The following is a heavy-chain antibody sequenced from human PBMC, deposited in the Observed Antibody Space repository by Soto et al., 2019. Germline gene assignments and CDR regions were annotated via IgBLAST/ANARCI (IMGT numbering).Heavy chain of an antibody. CDR3: ARDRGSGSSYPYYYYAMDV. J-gene: IGHJ6*02. V-gene: IGHV4-59*01. Sequence: WTWIRQPPVEGLEWIGYIYNSGSTNYNPSLKSRVTISVDTSKNQSSLALRSVTAADTAVYFCARDRGSGSSYPYYYYAMDVWGQGTTVTVSS. CDR2: IYNSGST. D-gene: IGHD3-10*01.